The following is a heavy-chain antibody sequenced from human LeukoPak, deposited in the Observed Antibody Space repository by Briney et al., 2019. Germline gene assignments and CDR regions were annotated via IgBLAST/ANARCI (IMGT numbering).Heavy chain of an antibody. CDR3: ARDFGEMPNY. V-gene: IGHV1-46*01. J-gene: IGHJ4*02. CDR1: GYTFTRYY. D-gene: IGHD5-24*01. Sequence: GASVKVSCKASGYTFTRYYMHWVRQAPGQGLEWMGIIDPSGGSTSYAQNFQGGVTMTRDATTSTVYLELSSLRSEDTAVYYCARDFGEMPNYLGQGTLVTVSS. CDR2: IDPSGGST.